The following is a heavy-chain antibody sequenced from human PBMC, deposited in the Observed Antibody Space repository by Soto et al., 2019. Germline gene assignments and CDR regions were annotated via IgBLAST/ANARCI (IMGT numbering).Heavy chain of an antibody. J-gene: IGHJ4*02. D-gene: IGHD2-15*01. V-gene: IGHV3-23*01. Sequence: PGGSLRLSCAASGFTFSSYAMSWARQAPGKGLEWVSGISGSGGNTYYADSVKGRFTISRDNSKNTLYLQMNSLRGEDTAVYYCAKGVAVVAANPFDYWGQGTPVTVSS. CDR2: ISGSGGNT. CDR1: GFTFSSYA. CDR3: AKGVAVVAANPFDY.